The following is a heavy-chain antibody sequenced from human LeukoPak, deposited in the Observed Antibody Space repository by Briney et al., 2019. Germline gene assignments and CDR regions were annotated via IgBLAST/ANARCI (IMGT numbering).Heavy chain of an antibody. J-gene: IGHJ4*02. V-gene: IGHV4-39*01. D-gene: IGHD3-10*01. Sequence: SETLSLTCTVSGGSISSRTYSWGWIRQPPGKGLEWIGTIYFSGSTYYNPSLKSRVTISVDTSNNQFSLKLSSLIAADTAVYYCARHGSGRDAGLDYWGQGTLVTVSA. CDR2: IYFSGST. CDR3: ARHGSGRDAGLDY. CDR1: GGSISSRTYS.